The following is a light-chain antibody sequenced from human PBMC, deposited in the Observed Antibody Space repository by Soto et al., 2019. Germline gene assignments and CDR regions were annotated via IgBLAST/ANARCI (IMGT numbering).Light chain of an antibody. CDR3: SSYTSTNALV. Sequence: QSVLTQPASVSGSPGQSITVSCTGTGSDVGGYNYVSWYQQYPGQAPKLMIYDVNKRPSGVSNRFSGSKSGNTASLTISGLQVEDAADYYCSSYTSTNALVFGVGPMLTVL. CDR1: GSDVGGYNY. J-gene: IGLJ1*01. V-gene: IGLV2-14*03. CDR2: DVN.